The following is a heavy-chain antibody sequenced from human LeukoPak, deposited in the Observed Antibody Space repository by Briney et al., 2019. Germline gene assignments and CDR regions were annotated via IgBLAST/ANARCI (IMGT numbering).Heavy chain of an antibody. CDR2: IYPGDSDT. J-gene: IGHJ4*02. Sequence: GASLQISCQGSGSIFTSYWIGWVRQVPGKGVEWMGIIYPGDSDTRYSPSFQGQVTISADKSISTAYLQWSSLKASDTAIYYCARHPHYYDSSGYYYYIDYWGQGTLVTVSS. D-gene: IGHD3-22*01. CDR1: GSIFTSYW. V-gene: IGHV5-51*01. CDR3: ARHPHYYDSSGYYYYIDY.